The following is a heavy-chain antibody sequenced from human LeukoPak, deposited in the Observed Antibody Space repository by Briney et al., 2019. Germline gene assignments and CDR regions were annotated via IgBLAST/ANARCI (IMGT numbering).Heavy chain of an antibody. CDR2: LYPGDSDT. D-gene: IGHD5-24*01. V-gene: IGHV5-51*01. J-gene: IGHJ3*02. CDR1: GYSFTSYW. Sequence: GESLKISCKGSGYSFTSYWIGWVRQRPGKGLEWMGILYPGDSDTGYSPTFQGQVTISADKSISTAYLQWSSLKASATAMYYCARHCRDGYNWVDAFDIWGQGTMVTVSS. CDR3: ARHCRDGYNWVDAFDI.